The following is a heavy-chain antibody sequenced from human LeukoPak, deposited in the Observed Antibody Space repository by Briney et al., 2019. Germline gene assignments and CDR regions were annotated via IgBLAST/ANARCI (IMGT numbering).Heavy chain of an antibody. J-gene: IGHJ4*02. CDR3: ARKKPYYYDSSGYYFDY. V-gene: IGHV4-59*08. CDR2: IYHSGST. CDR1: GGSISTNYY. Sequence: KSSETLSLTCTVSGGSISTNYYWSWIRQPPGKGLEWIGYIYHSGSTNYNPSLKSRLTISIDTSKNQFSLKLSSVTAADTAVYYCARKKPYYYDSSGYYFDYWGQGTLVTVSS. D-gene: IGHD3-22*01.